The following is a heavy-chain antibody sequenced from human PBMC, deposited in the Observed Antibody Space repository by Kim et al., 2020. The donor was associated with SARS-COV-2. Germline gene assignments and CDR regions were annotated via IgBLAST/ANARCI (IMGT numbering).Heavy chain of an antibody. CDR3: ARGGEYSYGYVSPYYYYYGMDV. V-gene: IGHV1-18*01. D-gene: IGHD5-18*01. Sequence: ASVKVSCKASGYTFTSYGISWVRQAPGQGLEWMGWISAYNGNTNYAQKLQGRVTMTTDTSTSTAYMELRSLRSDDTAVYYCARGGEYSYGYVSPYYYYYGMDVWGQGTTVTVSS. J-gene: IGHJ6*02. CDR2: ISAYNGNT. CDR1: GYTFTSYG.